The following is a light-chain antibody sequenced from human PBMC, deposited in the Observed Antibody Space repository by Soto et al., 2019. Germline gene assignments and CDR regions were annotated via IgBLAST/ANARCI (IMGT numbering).Light chain of an antibody. J-gene: IGKJ1*01. CDR3: QQYNSWSPWA. CDR1: QSVSSN. V-gene: IGKV3-15*01. Sequence: EIQMTQSPSTLSVSLGERATISCRASQSVSSNLAWYQLKPGQAARLLIFGASTRATGIPARFSGSGSGTELTLTIISLLYADFAAYYCQQYNSWSPWAFGQGTKVDI. CDR2: GAS.